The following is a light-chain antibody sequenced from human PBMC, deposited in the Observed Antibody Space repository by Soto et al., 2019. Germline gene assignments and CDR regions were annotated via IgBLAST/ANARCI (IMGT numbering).Light chain of an antibody. J-gene: IGKJ1*01. CDR2: GAS. CDR1: QSVSSSY. Sequence: EIVLTQSPGTLSLSPGERATLSCRASQSVSSSYLAWYQQKPGQAPRLLIYGASSRATGIPDRFSGNGSGTDFTLTISRLETEDFAVYYCQQYGSSPRTFGQGTKVDIK. V-gene: IGKV3-20*01. CDR3: QQYGSSPRT.